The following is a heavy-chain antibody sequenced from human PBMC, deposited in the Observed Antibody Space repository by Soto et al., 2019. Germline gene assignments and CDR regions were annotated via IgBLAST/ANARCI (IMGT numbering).Heavy chain of an antibody. CDR1: GFTFSSYA. J-gene: IGHJ4*02. D-gene: IGHD2-21*02. CDR3: AKGHDLGAYCGGDCPHTFDY. CDR2: ISYDGSNK. V-gene: IGHV3-30-3*01. Sequence: AGGSLRLSCAASGFTFSSYAMHWVRQAPGKGLEWVAVISYDGSNKYYADSVKGRFTISRDNSKNTLYLQMNSLRAEDTAVYYCAKGHDLGAYCGGDCPHTFDYWGQGTLVTVSS.